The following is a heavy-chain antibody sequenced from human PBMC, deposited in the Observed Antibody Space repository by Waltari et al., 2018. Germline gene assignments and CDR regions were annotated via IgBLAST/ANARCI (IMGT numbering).Heavy chain of an antibody. CDR3: ATVRRYCTGGVCYYYYMDV. D-gene: IGHD2-8*02. CDR2: VDPEDGET. Sequence: EVQLVQSGAEVKKPGATVKISCKVSGYTFTDYYMHWVQQAPGKGLEWMGLVDPEDGETIYAEKFQGRVTITADTSTDTAYMELSSLRSEDTAVYYCATVRRYCTGGVCYYYYMDVWGKGTTVTVSS. J-gene: IGHJ6*03. CDR1: GYTFTDYY. V-gene: IGHV1-69-2*01.